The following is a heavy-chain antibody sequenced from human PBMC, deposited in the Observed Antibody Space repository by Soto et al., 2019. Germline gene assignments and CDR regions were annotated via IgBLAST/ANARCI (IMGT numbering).Heavy chain of an antibody. J-gene: IGHJ4*02. CDR1: GFTFSSYA. CDR2: ISGGGGST. V-gene: IGHV3-23*01. D-gene: IGHD6-13*01. Sequence: GGSLRLSCAASGFTFSSYAMSWVRQAPGKGLEWVSAISGGGGSTYYADSVKGRFTISRDNSKNTLYLQMNSLIAEDTAVYYCAKENGYSSSWFEFDYWGQGTLVTVSS. CDR3: AKENGYSSSWFEFDY.